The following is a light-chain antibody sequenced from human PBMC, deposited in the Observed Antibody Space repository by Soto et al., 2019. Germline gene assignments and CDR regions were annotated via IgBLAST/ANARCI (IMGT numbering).Light chain of an antibody. V-gene: IGKV1-12*01. J-gene: IGKJ5*01. CDR1: QAIDSW. CDR3: QQANSFPIT. Sequence: DIQMTQSPSSVSASVGDRVTITCRASQAIDSWLAWYQQRPGEAPKLLIFTGSLLHSGVPPRFSGSGSGTDFTLTISSLQPEDCAIYFCQQANSFPITFGHGTLLEIK. CDR2: TGS.